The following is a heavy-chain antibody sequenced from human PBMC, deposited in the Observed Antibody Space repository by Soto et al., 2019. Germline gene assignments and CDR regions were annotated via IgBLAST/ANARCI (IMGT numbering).Heavy chain of an antibody. Sequence: QLQLQESGPGLVKPSETLSLTCTVSGGSISTHSHYWVWIRQPPGKGLEWIATIYYSGTTYYNPSLESRVTISVDTSKNQFSLKLNSVTAADTAVYYGARLRYDFWAFEIWGQGTMVTVSS. V-gene: IGHV4-39*01. CDR2: IYYSGTT. CDR3: ARLRYDFWAFEI. J-gene: IGHJ3*02. CDR1: GGSISTHSHY. D-gene: IGHD3-3*01.